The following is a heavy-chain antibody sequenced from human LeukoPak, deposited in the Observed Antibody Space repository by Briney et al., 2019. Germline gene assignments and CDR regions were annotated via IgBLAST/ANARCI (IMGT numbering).Heavy chain of an antibody. Sequence: EASVKVSCKASGGTFSSYAISWVRQAPGQGLEWMGWINPNSGGTNYAQKFQGRVTMTRDTSISTAYMELSRLRSDDTAVYYCARQYSSSWIDYWGQGTLVTVSS. J-gene: IGHJ4*02. CDR3: ARQYSSSWIDY. CDR2: INPNSGGT. D-gene: IGHD6-13*01. CDR1: GGTFSSYA. V-gene: IGHV1-2*02.